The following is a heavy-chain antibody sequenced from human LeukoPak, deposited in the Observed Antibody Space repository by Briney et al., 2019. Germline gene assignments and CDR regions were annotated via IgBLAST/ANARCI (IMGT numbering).Heavy chain of an antibody. Sequence: GGSLRLSCAASGFTFDDYAMHWVRQAPGKGLEWVSGISWNSGSIGYADSVKGRFTISRDNAKNSLYLQMNSLRAEDTALYYCAKGIDGSWLFTGFDYWGQGTLVTVSS. V-gene: IGHV3-9*01. D-gene: IGHD6-13*01. CDR3: AKGIDGSWLFTGFDY. J-gene: IGHJ4*02. CDR1: GFTFDDYA. CDR2: ISWNSGSI.